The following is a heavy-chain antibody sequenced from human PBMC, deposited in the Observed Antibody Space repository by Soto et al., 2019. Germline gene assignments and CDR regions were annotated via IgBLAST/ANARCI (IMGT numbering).Heavy chain of an antibody. D-gene: IGHD3-16*01. CDR2: IYYSGST. CDR3: ACFPYYYMDV. Sequence: QVQLQESGPGLVKPSETLSLTCTVSGGSISSYYWSWIRQPPGKGLEWIGYIYYSGSTNYNPSLKSRVTISVDTSKNQFSLKLSSVTAADTAVYYCACFPYYYMDVWGKGTTVTVSS. V-gene: IGHV4-59*08. CDR1: GGSISSYY. J-gene: IGHJ6*03.